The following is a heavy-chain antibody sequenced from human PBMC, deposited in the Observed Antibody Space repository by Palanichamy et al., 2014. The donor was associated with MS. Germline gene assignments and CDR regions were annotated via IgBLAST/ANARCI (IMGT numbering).Heavy chain of an antibody. Sequence: QVQLVQSGAEVKKPGASVKVSCKASGYTFTSYGISWVRQAPGQGLEWMGWISAYNGNTNYAQKLQGRVTMTTDTSTNTAYMELRSLRSDDTAVYYCVRSSGIAVTGNTFDYWGQGTLVTGLL. CDR3: VRSSGIAVTGNTFDY. J-gene: IGHJ4*02. CDR2: ISAYNGNT. D-gene: IGHD6-19*01. V-gene: IGHV1-18*01. CDR1: GYTFTSYG.